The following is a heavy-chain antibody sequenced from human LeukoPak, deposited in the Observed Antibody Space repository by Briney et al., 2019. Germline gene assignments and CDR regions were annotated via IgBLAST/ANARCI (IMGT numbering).Heavy chain of an antibody. V-gene: IGHV5-51*01. Sequence: GESLKISCKGSGYSFTSYWIGWVRQMPGKGLEWMGIIYPDDSDTKYSPSFQGQVTISADKSISTTYLQWSSLKASDTAMYYCARLAFCTNAVCFSNYYYSMDVWGRGTTVTVSS. CDR2: IYPDDSDT. CDR3: ARLAFCTNAVCFSNYYYSMDV. J-gene: IGHJ6*03. D-gene: IGHD2-8*01. CDR1: GYSFTSYW.